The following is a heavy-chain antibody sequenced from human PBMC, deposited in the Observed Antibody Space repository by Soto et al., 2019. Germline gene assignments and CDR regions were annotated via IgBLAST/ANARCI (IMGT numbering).Heavy chain of an antibody. CDR3: ARGDLYGAYDSYYFDY. J-gene: IGHJ4*02. CDR1: GFTFSSYW. Sequence: GGSLRLSCAASGFTFSSYWMSWVRQAPGKGLEWVANIKQDGSEKYYVDSVKGRFTISRDNAKNSLYLQMNSLRAEDTAVYYCARGDLYGAYDSYYFDYWGQGTLVTVSS. CDR2: IKQDGSEK. D-gene: IGHD4-17*01. V-gene: IGHV3-7*01.